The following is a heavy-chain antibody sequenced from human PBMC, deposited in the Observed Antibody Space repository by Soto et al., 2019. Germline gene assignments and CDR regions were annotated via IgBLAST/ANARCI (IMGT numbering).Heavy chain of an antibody. D-gene: IGHD4-17*01. Sequence: QVQLVESWGGVVQPGRSLRLSCAASGFTFSSYGMHWVRQAPGKGLEWMAVISYDRNNKYYADSVKGRFTISRDNFKNTLYLQMDSLRAEDTAMYYCAKDHLETTVTTPSYWGQGTLVTVSS. CDR1: GFTFSSYG. CDR3: AKDHLETTVTTPSY. CDR2: ISYDRNNK. V-gene: IGHV3-30*18. J-gene: IGHJ4*02.